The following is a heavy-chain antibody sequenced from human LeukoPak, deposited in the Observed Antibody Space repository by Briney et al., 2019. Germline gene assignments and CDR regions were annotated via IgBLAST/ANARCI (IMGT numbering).Heavy chain of an antibody. CDR1: GGSISSYY. J-gene: IGHJ6*03. CDR2: IYTSGST. Sequence: PSETLSLTCTVSGGSISSYYWTWIRQPAGKGLEWIGRIYTSGSTSYNPSLKSRVTMSVDTSKNQFSLKLSSVTAADTAVYYCARDAGLRIRRGYYYYYMDVWGKGTTVTVSS. CDR3: ARDAGLRIRRGYYYYYMDV. V-gene: IGHV4-4*07. D-gene: IGHD3-10*01.